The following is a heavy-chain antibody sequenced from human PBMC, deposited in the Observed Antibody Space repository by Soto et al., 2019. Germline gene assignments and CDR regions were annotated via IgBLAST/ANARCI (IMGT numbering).Heavy chain of an antibody. CDR1: GGSISGGVGGLYY. D-gene: IGHD4-17*01. Sequence: SETLSLTCTVSGGSISGGVGGLYYWSWIRQPPGKGLEWIGYIYDSGSTYYNPSLKSRVTISVDTSKNQFSLRLSSVTAADTAVYYCAREVIPLTTDWYFDLWGRGALVTVSS. CDR2: IYDSGST. J-gene: IGHJ2*01. V-gene: IGHV4-30-4*01. CDR3: AREVIPLTTDWYFDL.